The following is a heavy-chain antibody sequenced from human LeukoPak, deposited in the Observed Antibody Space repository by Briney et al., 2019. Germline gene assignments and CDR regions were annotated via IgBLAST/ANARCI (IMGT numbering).Heavy chain of an antibody. CDR1: GFTFSNYA. Sequence: GRSLRLSCAASGFTFSNYAMRWVCQAPGKGLECVSGISATTGTTYYADSVRGRFTISRDNSKNTLYLQMNSLRAEDAAVYYCAKDLAYIAARPSMDVWGKGTTVTVSS. CDR3: AKDLAYIAARPSMDV. J-gene: IGHJ6*03. CDR2: ISATTGTT. V-gene: IGHV3-23*01. D-gene: IGHD6-6*01.